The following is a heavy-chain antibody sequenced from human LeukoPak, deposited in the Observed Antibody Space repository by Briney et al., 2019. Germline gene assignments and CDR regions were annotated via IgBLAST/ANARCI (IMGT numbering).Heavy chain of an antibody. D-gene: IGHD3-22*01. J-gene: IGHJ4*02. CDR2: IIPIFGSS. V-gene: IGHV1-69*06. Sequence: SVKVSCKASGGTFNNYAINWVRQAPGQGLEWMGGIIPIFGSSNYAQEFQGRVTITADKSTSTAYMELSSLRSEDTAVYYCARAVENSSGYYFDYWGQGTLVTVSS. CDR3: ARAVENSSGYYFDY. CDR1: GGTFNNYA.